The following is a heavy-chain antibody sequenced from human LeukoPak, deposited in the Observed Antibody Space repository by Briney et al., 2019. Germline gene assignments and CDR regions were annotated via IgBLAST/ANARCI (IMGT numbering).Heavy chain of an antibody. Sequence: GGSLRLSCAASGFTFSSYAMHWVRQAPGKGLEWVAVISYDGSNKYYADSVKGRFIISRDNAKNSLYLQMNSLRAEDTAVYYCARGSGWLPHWGQGTLVTVSS. D-gene: IGHD6-19*01. CDR1: GFTFSSYA. V-gene: IGHV3-30-3*01. CDR3: ARGSGWLPH. J-gene: IGHJ4*02. CDR2: ISYDGSNK.